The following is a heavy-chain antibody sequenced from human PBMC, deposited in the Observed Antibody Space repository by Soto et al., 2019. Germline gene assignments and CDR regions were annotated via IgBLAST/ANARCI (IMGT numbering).Heavy chain of an antibody. CDR3: ATLSSQGYSFDY. J-gene: IGHJ4*02. D-gene: IGHD6-13*01. V-gene: IGHV1-24*01. Sequence: QVQLVQSGAEVKKPGASVKVSCKVSGYTLSELSMHWVRQAPGKGLAWMGGFDPEDGETIYAQKHQGRVTMTEDTYTDTAYLELSSLRSEDTAVYYCATLSSQGYSFDYWGQGTLVTVSS. CDR1: GYTLSELS. CDR2: FDPEDGET.